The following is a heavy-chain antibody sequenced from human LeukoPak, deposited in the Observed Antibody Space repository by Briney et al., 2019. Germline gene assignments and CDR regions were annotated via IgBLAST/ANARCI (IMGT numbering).Heavy chain of an antibody. D-gene: IGHD1-26*01. CDR1: GFTFSSYS. CDR2: ISSSSSYI. J-gene: IGHJ6*02. CDR3: ARVSGSYSPYYYYGMDV. Sequence: GGSLRLSCAASGFTFSSYSMNWVRQAPGKGLEWVSSISSSSSYIYYADSVKDRFTISRDNAKNSLYLQMNSLRAEDTAVYYCARVSGSYSPYYYYGMDVWGQGTTVTVSS. V-gene: IGHV3-21*01.